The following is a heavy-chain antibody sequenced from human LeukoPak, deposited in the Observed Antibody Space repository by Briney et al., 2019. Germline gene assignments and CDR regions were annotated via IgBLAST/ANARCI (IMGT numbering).Heavy chain of an antibody. D-gene: IGHD4-23*01. Sequence: PGGSLRLSCAASGFTFSSYTMHWVRQAPGKGLEWVSSISSSSSYIYYADSVKGRFTISRDDAKNSLFLQMNSLRAEDTAVYFCARLGADGTSIDYWGQGTLVTVSS. CDR2: ISSSSSYI. CDR3: ARLGADGTSIDY. V-gene: IGHV3-21*01. J-gene: IGHJ4*02. CDR1: GFTFSSYT.